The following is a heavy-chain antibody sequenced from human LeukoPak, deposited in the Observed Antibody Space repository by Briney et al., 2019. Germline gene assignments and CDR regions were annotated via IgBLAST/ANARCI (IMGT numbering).Heavy chain of an antibody. CDR2: MNPNSGNT. V-gene: IGHV1-8*01. D-gene: IGHD4-11*01. CDR1: GYTFTSYD. CDR3: ARYTVTTYYYYYGMDV. J-gene: IGHJ6*02. Sequence: GASVKVSCKASGYTFTSYDLNWVRQATGQGLEWIGWMNPNSGNTGYAQKFQGRVTLTRSTSISTAYMELRSLTSEDTAVYYCARYTVTTYYYYYGMDVWGQGTTVTVSS.